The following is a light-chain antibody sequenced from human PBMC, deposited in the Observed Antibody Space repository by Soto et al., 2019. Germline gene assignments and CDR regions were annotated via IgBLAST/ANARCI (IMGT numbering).Light chain of an antibody. CDR3: QQYDNWLGT. V-gene: IGKV3D-15*01. J-gene: IGKJ1*01. CDR1: QSVDSN. Sequence: EIVMTQSPATLSVSPGERATLSCRASQSVDSNLAWYQQTPGQAPRLLIYGASTRATGIPARFSGSGSGTDFTLTIGSLQSEDFAVYYCQQYDNWLGTFGQGTKVEVK. CDR2: GAS.